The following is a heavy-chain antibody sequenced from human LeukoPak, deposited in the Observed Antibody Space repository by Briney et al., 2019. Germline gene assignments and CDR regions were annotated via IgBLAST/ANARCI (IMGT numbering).Heavy chain of an antibody. V-gene: IGHV1-8*01. CDR2: MNPNSGNT. D-gene: IGHD5-18*01. J-gene: IGHJ4*02. Sequence: ASVKVSCKASGYTCTSYDINWVRQATGQGLEWMGWMNPNSGNTGYAQKFQGRVTMTRNTSISTAYMELSSLRSEDTAVYYCARTWIQLWFFDYWGQGTLVTVSS. CDR1: GYTCTSYD. CDR3: ARTWIQLWFFDY.